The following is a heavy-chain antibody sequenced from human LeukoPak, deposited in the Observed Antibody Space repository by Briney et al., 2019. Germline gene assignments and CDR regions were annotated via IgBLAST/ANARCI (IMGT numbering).Heavy chain of an antibody. J-gene: IGHJ4*02. CDR3: APGRYSSSWYVFDY. D-gene: IGHD6-13*01. V-gene: IGHV3-48*01. CDR2: ISSSGSTI. Sequence: GGSLRLSCAASGFTFSSYSMNWVRQAPGKGLEWVSYISSSGSTIYYADSVKGRFTISRDNAKNSLYLQMSSLRAEDTAVYYCAPGRYSSSWYVFDYWGQGTLVTVSS. CDR1: GFTFSSYS.